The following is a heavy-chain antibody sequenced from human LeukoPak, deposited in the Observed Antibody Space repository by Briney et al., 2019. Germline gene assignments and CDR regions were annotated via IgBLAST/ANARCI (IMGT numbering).Heavy chain of an antibody. Sequence: PSETLSLTCTVSGGSISSYYWSWIRQTPGKGLEWIGYIYYSGSTNYNPSLKSRVTISVDTSKNQFSLKLSSVTAADTAVYYCARGSSSWYPDYYYYYMDVWGKGTTVTVSS. V-gene: IGHV4-59*01. CDR3: ARGSSSWYPDYYYYYMDV. D-gene: IGHD6-13*01. J-gene: IGHJ6*03. CDR2: IYYSGST. CDR1: GGSISSYY.